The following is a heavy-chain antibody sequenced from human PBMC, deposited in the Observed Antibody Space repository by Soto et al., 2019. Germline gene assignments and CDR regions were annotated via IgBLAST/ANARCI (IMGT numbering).Heavy chain of an antibody. Sequence: GGSLRPSCAASGFTVSSNYMSWVRQAPGKGLEWVSVIYSGGSTYYADSVKGRFTISRDNSKNTLYLQMNSLRAEDTAVYYCARDRYYYDSRAPGDAFDIWGQGTMVTVSS. CDR3: ARDRYYYDSRAPGDAFDI. V-gene: IGHV3-53*01. D-gene: IGHD3-22*01. J-gene: IGHJ3*02. CDR2: IYSGGST. CDR1: GFTVSSNY.